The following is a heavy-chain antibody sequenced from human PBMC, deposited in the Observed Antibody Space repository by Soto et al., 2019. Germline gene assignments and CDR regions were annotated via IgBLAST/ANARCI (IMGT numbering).Heavy chain of an antibody. Sequence: QVQLQESGPGLVKPSGTLSLTCAVSSGSISSSNWWSWVRQPPGKGLEWIGEIYHSGSTNYNPSLKSRVTISVDKSKNHFSLKLSSVTAADTAVYYCARRSSYDFWSGYSDFDYWGQGTLVTVSS. D-gene: IGHD3-3*01. CDR3: ARRSSYDFWSGYSDFDY. J-gene: IGHJ4*02. CDR2: IYHSGST. CDR1: SGSISSSNW. V-gene: IGHV4-4*02.